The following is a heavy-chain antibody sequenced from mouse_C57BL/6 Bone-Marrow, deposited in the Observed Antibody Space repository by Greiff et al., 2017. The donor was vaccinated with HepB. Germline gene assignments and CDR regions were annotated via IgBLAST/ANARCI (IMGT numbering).Heavy chain of an antibody. J-gene: IGHJ4*01. V-gene: IGHV5-17*01. CDR3: ATYEGYAMDY. CDR1: GFTFSDYG. Sequence: EVKLMESGGGLVKPGGSLKLSCAASGFTFSDYGMHWVRQAPEKGLEWVAYISSGSSTIYYADTVKGRFTISRDNAKNTLFLQMTSLRSEDTAMYYCATYEGYAMDYWGQGTSVTVSS. CDR2: ISSGSSTI. D-gene: IGHD2-3*01.